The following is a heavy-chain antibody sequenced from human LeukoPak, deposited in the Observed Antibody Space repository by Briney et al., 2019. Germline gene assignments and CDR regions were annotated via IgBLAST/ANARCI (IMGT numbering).Heavy chain of an antibody. Sequence: GGSLRLSCAASGFTVGYNYMTWVRQAPGKGLEWVAAIYNSGSTYYADSVKGRFTISRDNSKNTMYLQMNSLKGEDTAVYYCARRSNPPGRIDHWGQGTLVTVSA. CDR3: ARRSNPPGRIDH. V-gene: IGHV3-66*04. CDR1: GFTVGYNY. J-gene: IGHJ4*02. CDR2: IYNSGST. D-gene: IGHD1-14*01.